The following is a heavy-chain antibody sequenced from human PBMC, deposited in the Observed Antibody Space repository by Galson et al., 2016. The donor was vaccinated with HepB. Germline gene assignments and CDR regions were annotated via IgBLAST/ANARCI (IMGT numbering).Heavy chain of an antibody. Sequence: LRLSCAASGFRFDDYAMHWVRQAPGKGLEWVSGISWNSATIAYADSVKGRFTISRDNAKNSLYLQMNSVRPEDTALYYCAKEGVPAGHYGLDVWGKGATVIVSS. CDR2: ISWNSATI. J-gene: IGHJ6*04. D-gene: IGHD2-2*01. CDR3: AKEGVPAGHYGLDV. CDR1: GFRFDDYA. V-gene: IGHV3-9*01.